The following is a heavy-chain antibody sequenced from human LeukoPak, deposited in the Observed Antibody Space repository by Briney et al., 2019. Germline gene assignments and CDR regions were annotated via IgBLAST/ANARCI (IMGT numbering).Heavy chain of an antibody. CDR1: GFTFSSYS. CDR2: ISSSSSYI. D-gene: IGHD3-22*01. J-gene: IGHJ3*02. Sequence: GGSLRLSCAASGFTFSSYSMNWVRQAPGKGLEWVSSISSSSSYIYYADSVKGRFTISRDNAKNSLYLQMNSLRAEDTAVYYCARDALDYYDSSGYCPFDIWGQGTLVTVSS. V-gene: IGHV3-21*01. CDR3: ARDALDYYDSSGYCPFDI.